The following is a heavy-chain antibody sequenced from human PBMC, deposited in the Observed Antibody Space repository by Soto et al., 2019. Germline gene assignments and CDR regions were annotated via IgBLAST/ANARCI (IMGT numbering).Heavy chain of an antibody. CDR3: ARFPDDYDDYGGRAFDI. V-gene: IGHV4-39*01. J-gene: IGHJ3*02. D-gene: IGHD4-17*01. Sequence: QLQLQESGPGLVKPSETLSLTCTVSGGSISSSSYYWGWIRQPPGKGLEWIGSIYYSGSTYYNPSPNNRLTICGDKSKNQFSLELSSVTAADTAVYYCARFPDDYDDYGGRAFDIWGQGTMVTVSS. CDR2: IYYSGST. CDR1: GGSISSSSYY.